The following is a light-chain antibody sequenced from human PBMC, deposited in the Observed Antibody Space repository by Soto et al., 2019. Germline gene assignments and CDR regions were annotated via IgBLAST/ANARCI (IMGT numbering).Light chain of an antibody. J-gene: IGLJ7*01. CDR2: ANS. CDR3: VAWDYSLRCAG. V-gene: IGLV1-47*01. CDR1: SSNIGNNL. Sequence: QSVLTQPPSASGTPGQSVTISCSGSSSNIGNNLVYWYQQFPGTAPKLLIYANSQRPSGVPDRFSGSKSGTSASLAISGLRSEDEADYYCVAWDYSLRCAGFGGVTQLIVL.